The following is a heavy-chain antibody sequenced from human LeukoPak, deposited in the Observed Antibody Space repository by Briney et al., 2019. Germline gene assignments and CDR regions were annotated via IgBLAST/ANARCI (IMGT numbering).Heavy chain of an antibody. CDR1: GGSFTGYY. V-gene: IGHV4-34*01. Sequence: PSETLSLTCAVYGGSFTGYYWSWIRQPPGKGLEWIGEINHSGSTNYNPSLKSRLTISVDTSKNQFSLKLSSVTAADTAVYYCARNFQYFDLPDYWGQGTLVSVSS. D-gene: IGHD2/OR15-2a*01. CDR3: ARNFQYFDLPDY. J-gene: IGHJ4*02. CDR2: INHSGST.